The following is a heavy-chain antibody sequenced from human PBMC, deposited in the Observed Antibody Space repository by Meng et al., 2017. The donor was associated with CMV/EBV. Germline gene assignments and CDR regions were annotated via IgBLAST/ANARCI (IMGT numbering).Heavy chain of an antibody. Sequence: CAASGFTFSDYYMSWIHQAPGKGLEWVSYISSSGSTIYYADSVKGRFTISRDNAKNSLYLQMNSLRAEDTAVYYCARVDSGSYSFDLWGRGTLVTVSS. CDR2: ISSSGSTI. CDR3: ARVDSGSYSFDL. V-gene: IGHV3-11*01. D-gene: IGHD1-26*01. CDR1: GFTFSDYY. J-gene: IGHJ2*01.